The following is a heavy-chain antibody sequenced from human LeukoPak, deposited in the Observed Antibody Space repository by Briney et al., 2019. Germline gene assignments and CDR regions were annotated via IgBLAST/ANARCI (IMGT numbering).Heavy chain of an antibody. J-gene: IGHJ4*02. CDR3: ATESSSRYNGFDY. CDR1: GFTFSSYG. CDR2: ISYDGSNK. D-gene: IGHD6-13*01. Sequence: GGSLRLSCAASGFTFSSYGMHWVRQAPGKGLEWLAVISYDGSNKYYADSVKGRFTISRDNSKNTLYLQMNSLRAEDTAVYYCATESSSRYNGFDYWGQGTLVTVSS. V-gene: IGHV3-30*03.